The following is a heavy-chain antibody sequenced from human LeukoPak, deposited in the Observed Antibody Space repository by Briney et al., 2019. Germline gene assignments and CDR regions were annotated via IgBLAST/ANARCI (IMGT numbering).Heavy chain of an antibody. CDR2: ISGSGGST. CDR1: GFTFSSYA. J-gene: IGHJ4*02. Sequence: GGSLRLSCAASGFTFSSYAMSCVRQAPGKGLEWVSAISGSGGSTYYADSVKGRFTISRDNSKNTLYLQMNSLRAEDTAVYYCAKDQNLGTYFDWLLIDYWGQGTLVTVSS. D-gene: IGHD3-9*01. CDR3: AKDQNLGTYFDWLLIDY. V-gene: IGHV3-23*01.